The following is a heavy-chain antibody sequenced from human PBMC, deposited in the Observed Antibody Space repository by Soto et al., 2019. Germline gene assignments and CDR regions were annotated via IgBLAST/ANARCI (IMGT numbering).Heavy chain of an antibody. D-gene: IGHD3-3*01. J-gene: IGHJ4*02. CDR1: GFTFSSYG. CDR2: ISYAGDNK. V-gene: IGHV3-30*18. CDR3: AKPSSGNYDFWSGYQKSEFDY. Sequence: GGALRLSCSASGFTFSSYGMHWVRQAPGKGLEWVAVISYAGDNKYYADSVKGRFTISRDNSKNTLYLQMNSLRAEDTAVYYCAKPSSGNYDFWSGYQKSEFDYWGQGTLVTVSS.